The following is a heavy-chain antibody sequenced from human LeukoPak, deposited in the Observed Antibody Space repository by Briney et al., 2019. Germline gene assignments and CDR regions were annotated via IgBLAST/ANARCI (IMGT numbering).Heavy chain of an antibody. CDR3: ARVEYYYGSGSYAFDY. V-gene: IGHV3-21*01. CDR2: ISSSSSYI. D-gene: IGHD3-10*01. Sequence: GGSLRLSCAASGFTFSDYYMNWVRQAPGKGLEWVSSISSSSSYIYYADSVKGRFTISRDNAKNSLYLQMNSLRAEDTAVYYCARVEYYYGSGSYAFDYWGQGTLVTVSS. CDR1: GFTFSDYY. J-gene: IGHJ4*02.